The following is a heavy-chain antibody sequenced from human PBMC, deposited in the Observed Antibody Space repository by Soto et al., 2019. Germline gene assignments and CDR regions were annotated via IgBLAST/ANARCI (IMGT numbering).Heavy chain of an antibody. D-gene: IGHD6-19*01. CDR3: AHNPPQDSGAFDI. Sequence: SGPTLVNPTQALTLTCTFSGFSLRTTGVGVGWIRQPPGKALEWLALLYWDDDNRYNPSLKSRLTLTKDTSKSQVVLTLTNVDPADTATCYCAHNPPQDSGAFDIWGQGTMVTVSS. V-gene: IGHV2-5*02. CDR2: LYWDDDN. CDR1: GFSLRTTGVG. J-gene: IGHJ3*02.